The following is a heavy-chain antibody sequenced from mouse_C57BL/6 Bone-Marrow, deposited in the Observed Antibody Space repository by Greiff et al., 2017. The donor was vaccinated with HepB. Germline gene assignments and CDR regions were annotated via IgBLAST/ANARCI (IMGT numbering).Heavy chain of an antibody. Sequence: QVQLQQSGAELVKPGASVKLSCKASGYTFTSYWMHWVKQRPGRGLEWIGRIDPNSGGTKYNEKFKSKATLTVDKPSSTAYMQLSSLTSEDSAVYYCARGAYGSSLYWYFDVWGTGTTVTVSS. V-gene: IGHV1-72*01. CDR2: IDPNSGGT. D-gene: IGHD1-1*01. CDR3: ARGAYGSSLYWYFDV. J-gene: IGHJ1*03. CDR1: GYTFTSYW.